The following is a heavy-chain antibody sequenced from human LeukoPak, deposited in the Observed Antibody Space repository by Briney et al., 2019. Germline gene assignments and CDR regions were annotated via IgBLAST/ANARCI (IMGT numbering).Heavy chain of an antibody. D-gene: IGHD4-11*01. CDR2: INPSGGST. CDR1: GYTFTSYY. Sequence: ASAKVSCKASGYTFTSYYMHWVRQAPGQGLEWMGIINPSGGSTSYAQKLQGRVTMTRDTSTSTVYMELSSLRSEDTAVYYCARVSVTTVDYFDYWGQGTLVTVSS. V-gene: IGHV1-46*01. CDR3: ARVSVTTVDYFDY. J-gene: IGHJ4*02.